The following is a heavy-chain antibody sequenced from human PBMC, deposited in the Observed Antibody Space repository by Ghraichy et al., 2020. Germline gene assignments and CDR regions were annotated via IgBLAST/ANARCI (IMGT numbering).Heavy chain of an antibody. J-gene: IGHJ4*02. Sequence: SQTLSLTCTVSGGSISSSSYYWGWIRQSPGKGLEWIGCIYYSGSTYYNPSLKSRVTSSVDTSKNQFSLKVRSVTAADTAVYNCASSGSSLGEYYFDYWGQGTLVTGSS. CDR1: GGSISSSSYY. CDR3: ASSGSSLGEYYFDY. D-gene: IGHD1-26*01. V-gene: IGHV4-39*01. CDR2: IYYSGST.